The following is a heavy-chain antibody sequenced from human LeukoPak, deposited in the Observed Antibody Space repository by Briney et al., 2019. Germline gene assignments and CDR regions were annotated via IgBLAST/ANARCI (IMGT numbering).Heavy chain of an antibody. D-gene: IGHD1-26*01. Sequence: ASVKVSCKASGYTFTSYGISWVRQAPGQGLEWMGWISAYNGNTNYAQKFQGRVTMTRNTSISTAYMELSSLRSEDTAVYYCARGIRGTKAYSGSHRFGYWGQGTLVTVSS. CDR3: ARGIRGTKAYSGSHRFGY. CDR1: GYTFTSYG. V-gene: IGHV1-18*01. CDR2: ISAYNGNT. J-gene: IGHJ4*02.